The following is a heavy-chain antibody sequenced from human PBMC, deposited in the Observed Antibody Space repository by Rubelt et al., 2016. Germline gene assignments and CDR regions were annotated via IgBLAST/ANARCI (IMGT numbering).Heavy chain of an antibody. CDR2: IYYSGST. CDR3: ARDLKGKVYDY. V-gene: IGHV4-39*07. J-gene: IGHJ4*02. D-gene: IGHD3-10*01. CDR1: GGSISSNNYY. Sequence: LQESGPGLVKPSETLSLTCTVSGGSISSNNYYWGWIRQPPGKGLEWIGSIYYSGSTNYNPSLKSRVTMSADKSKNQLSLKLRSVTAADTAIYYCARDLKGKVYDYWGQGTLVTVSS.